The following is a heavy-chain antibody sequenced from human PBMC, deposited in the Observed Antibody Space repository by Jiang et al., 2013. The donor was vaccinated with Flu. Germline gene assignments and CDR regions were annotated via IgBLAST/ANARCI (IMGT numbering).Heavy chain of an antibody. Sequence: GLVKPSETLSLLCSVSGDSVDTYYWSWIRQPPGKGLEWLGYVYFSVHSQSNPSLGNRVTISEDMSKNQISLNLASVTAADTAVYYCARHRADGFLAHWGQGILVTVSS. D-gene: IGHD3-10*01. CDR1: GDSVDTYY. J-gene: IGHJ4*02. CDR3: ARHRADGFLAH. CDR2: VYFSVHS. V-gene: IGHV4-59*08.